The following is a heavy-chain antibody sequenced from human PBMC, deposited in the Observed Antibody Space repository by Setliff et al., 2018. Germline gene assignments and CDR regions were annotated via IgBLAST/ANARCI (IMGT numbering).Heavy chain of an antibody. CDR2: ISGDSVYI. Sequence: PGGSLRLSCAASGFTFSDYAMSWVRQAPGKGLEWVSTISGDSVYIYYADSVKGRFTISRDNSKNTLYLQMRSLRAEDTAIYYCANHNPARRALNGTPLDNWGQGTLVTVSS. CDR3: ANHNPARRALNGTPLDN. V-gene: IGHV3-23*01. CDR1: GFTFSDYA. D-gene: IGHD3-9*01. J-gene: IGHJ4*02.